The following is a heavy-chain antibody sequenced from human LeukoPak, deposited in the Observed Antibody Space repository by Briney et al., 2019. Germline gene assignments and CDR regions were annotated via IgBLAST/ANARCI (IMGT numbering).Heavy chain of an antibody. CDR3: ARHSSGWYWFDY. D-gene: IGHD6-19*01. CDR2: INHSGST. CDR1: GGSFSGYY. Sequence: SETLSLTCAVYGGSFSGYYWSWIRQPPGKGLEWIGEINHSGSTNYNPSLKSRVTISVDTSKNQFSLKLSSVTAADTAVYYCARHSSGWYWFDYWGQGTLVTVSS. V-gene: IGHV4-34*01. J-gene: IGHJ4*02.